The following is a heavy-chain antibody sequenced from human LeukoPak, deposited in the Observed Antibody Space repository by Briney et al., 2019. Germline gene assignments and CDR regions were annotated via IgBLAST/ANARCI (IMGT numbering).Heavy chain of an antibody. CDR2: IRYDGSSE. Sequence: GGSLRLSCTASGFTFSRFGMHWARQAPGKGLEWVAFIRYDGSSEYYVDSVKGRFTISRDDSKNTLHLQMNSLRAEDTAVYYCAKDRELELPFDYWGQGTLVTVSS. J-gene: IGHJ4*02. CDR3: AKDRELELPFDY. CDR1: GFTFSRFG. V-gene: IGHV3-30*02. D-gene: IGHD1-7*01.